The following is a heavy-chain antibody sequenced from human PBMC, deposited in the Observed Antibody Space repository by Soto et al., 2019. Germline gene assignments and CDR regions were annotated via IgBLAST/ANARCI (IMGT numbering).Heavy chain of an antibody. D-gene: IGHD2-15*01. CDR2: TSGSGGST. CDR1: GFTFSSYA. CDR3: AKDSGDIVVVVAATFDY. Sequence: PGGSLRLSCAASGFTFSSYAMSWVRQAPGKGLEWVSATSGSGGSTYYADSVKGRFTISRDNSKNTLYLQMNSLRAEDTAVYYCAKDSGDIVVVVAATFDYWGQGTLVTVSS. V-gene: IGHV3-23*01. J-gene: IGHJ4*02.